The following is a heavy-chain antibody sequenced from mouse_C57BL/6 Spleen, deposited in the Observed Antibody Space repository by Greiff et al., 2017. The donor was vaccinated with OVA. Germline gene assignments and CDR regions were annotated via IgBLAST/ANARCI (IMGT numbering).Heavy chain of an antibody. V-gene: IGHV5-17*01. CDR3: AKEDYYGSSGYFDV. D-gene: IGHD1-1*01. Sequence: EVKLVESGGGLVKPGGSLKLSCAASGFTFSDYGMHWVRQAPEKGLEWVAYISSGSSTIYYADTVKGRFTISRDNAKNTLFLQMTSLRSEDTAMYYCAKEDYYGSSGYFDVWGTGTTVTVSS. CDR1: GFTFSDYG. CDR2: ISSGSSTI. J-gene: IGHJ1*03.